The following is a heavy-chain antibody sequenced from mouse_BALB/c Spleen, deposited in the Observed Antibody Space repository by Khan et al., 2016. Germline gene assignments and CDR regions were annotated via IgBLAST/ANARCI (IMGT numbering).Heavy chain of an antibody. J-gene: IGHJ4*01. CDR2: ILPGNANS. CDR1: GFTFSNYW. V-gene: IGHV1-9*01. CDR3: ARAWYSMDC. Sequence: QVQLQQSGAELMKPGASVKISCKATGFTFSNYWIEWVKQRPGHGLEWIGDILPGNANSNYNENLKGKATLTADTSSNTAYMQLSSLTSEDSAVYYCARAWYSMDCWGQGTSVTVSS.